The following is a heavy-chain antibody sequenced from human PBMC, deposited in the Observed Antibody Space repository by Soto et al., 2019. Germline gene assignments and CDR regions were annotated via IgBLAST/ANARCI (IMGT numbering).Heavy chain of an antibody. CDR1: GGSISTSDYK. J-gene: IGHJ4*02. V-gene: IGHV4-39*01. D-gene: IGHD3-10*01. CDR2: IFYSGST. CDR3: ARSRGHMVRGVIYFDY. Sequence: PSETLSLTSTVSGGSISTSDYKWGWIRQPPGKGLEWIGTIFYSGSTYYNPSLKSRVNIPVDTSKNQLSLKLSSVSAADTAVYYCARSRGHMVRGVIYFDYWGQGTRVTVSS.